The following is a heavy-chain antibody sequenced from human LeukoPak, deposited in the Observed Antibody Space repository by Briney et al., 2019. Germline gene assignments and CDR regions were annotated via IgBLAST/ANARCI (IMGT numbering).Heavy chain of an antibody. Sequence: GGSLRLSCAASGFTFSSYGMRWVRQAPGKGLEWVAVISYDGSNKYYADSVKGRFTISRDNSKNTLYLQMNSLRAEDTAVYYCAKGPPNWNYGDLDYWGQGTLVTVSS. CDR3: AKGPPNWNYGDLDY. J-gene: IGHJ4*02. CDR2: ISYDGSNK. V-gene: IGHV3-30*18. CDR1: GFTFSSYG. D-gene: IGHD1-7*01.